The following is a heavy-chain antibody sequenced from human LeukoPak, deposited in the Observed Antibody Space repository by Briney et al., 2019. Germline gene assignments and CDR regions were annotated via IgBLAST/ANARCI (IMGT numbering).Heavy chain of an antibody. CDR2: INPNSGGT. CDR3: ATANFDWLLLFDY. V-gene: IGHV1-2*06. CDR1: GYTFTGYY. D-gene: IGHD3-9*01. Sequence: GASVKVSCKASGYTFTGYYMHWVRQAPGQGLEWMGRINPNSGGTNYAQKFQGRVTMTRDTSISTAYMELSRLRSDDTAVYYCATANFDWLLLFDYWGQGTLVTVSS. J-gene: IGHJ4*02.